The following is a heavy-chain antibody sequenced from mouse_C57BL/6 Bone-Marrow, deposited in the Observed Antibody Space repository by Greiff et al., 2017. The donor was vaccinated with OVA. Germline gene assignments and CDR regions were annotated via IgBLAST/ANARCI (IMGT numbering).Heavy chain of an antibody. D-gene: IGHD2-5*01. J-gene: IGHJ4*01. Sequence: EVMLVESGGGLVQSGRSLRLSCATSGFTFSDFYMEWVRQAPGKGLEWIAASRNKANDYTTEYSASVKGRFIVSRDTSQSILYLQMNALRAEDTAIYYCARDAYYSNYLYAMDYWGQGTSVTVSS. V-gene: IGHV7-1*01. CDR1: GFTFSDFY. CDR3: ARDAYYSNYLYAMDY. CDR2: SRNKANDYTT.